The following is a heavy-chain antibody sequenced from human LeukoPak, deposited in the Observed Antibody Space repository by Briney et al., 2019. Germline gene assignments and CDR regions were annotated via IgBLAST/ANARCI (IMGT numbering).Heavy chain of an antibody. CDR3: ARRYSSGWYPGYFDY. V-gene: IGHV4-39*01. Sequence: PSETLSLTCTVSGGSISSSSYYWGWIRQPPGKGLGWIGSSYHSGRTYYNPSLKSRVTISVDTSKNQFSLKLSTVTAADTAVYYCARRYSSGWYPGYFDYWGQGTLVTVSS. CDR2: SYHSGRT. CDR1: GGSISSSSYY. D-gene: IGHD6-19*01. J-gene: IGHJ4*02.